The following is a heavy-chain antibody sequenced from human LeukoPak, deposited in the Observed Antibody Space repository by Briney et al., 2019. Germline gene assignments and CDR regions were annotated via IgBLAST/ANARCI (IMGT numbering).Heavy chain of an antibody. V-gene: IGHV3-53*01. CDR1: GFTVSNNY. J-gene: IGHJ6*02. CDR2: VYTGGST. CDR3: ARDRRTYYYDSTSGMDV. D-gene: IGHD3-22*01. Sequence: QTGGSLRLSCAASGFTVSNNYMSWVRQAPGKGLEWVSVVYTGGSTYYADSVKGRFTISRDNSKNTLYLQMDSLRAEDTAIYYCARDRRTYYYDSTSGMDVWGQGTTVTVSS.